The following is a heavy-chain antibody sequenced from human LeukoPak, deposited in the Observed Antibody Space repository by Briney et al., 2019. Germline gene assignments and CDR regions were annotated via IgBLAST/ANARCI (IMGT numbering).Heavy chain of an antibody. CDR2: ISGSGGNT. CDR3: AKGLYSSNYPYYLDY. CDR1: GFTFTSYA. V-gene: IGHV3-23*01. D-gene: IGHD6-13*01. Sequence: GGSLRLSCAASGFTFTSYAMGWVRQAPGKGLEWVSTISGSGGNTYYADSVKGRFTISRDNSKNTVYLQMNSLRAEDTAVFYCAKGLYSSNYPYYLDYWGQGSLVTVSS. J-gene: IGHJ4*02.